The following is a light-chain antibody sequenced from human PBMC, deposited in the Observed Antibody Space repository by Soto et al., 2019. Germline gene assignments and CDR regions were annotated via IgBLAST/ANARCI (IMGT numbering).Light chain of an antibody. V-gene: IGLV2-11*01. J-gene: IGLJ3*02. Sequence: QSALTQPRSVSGSPGQSVTISCTGTSCDVGGYNYVSWYQQHPGKAPKLMIYDVSKRPSGVPDRFSGSKSGNTASLTISGLQAEDEADYYCCSYAGSYTVFGGGTKLTVL. CDR3: CSYAGSYTV. CDR2: DVS. CDR1: SCDVGGYNY.